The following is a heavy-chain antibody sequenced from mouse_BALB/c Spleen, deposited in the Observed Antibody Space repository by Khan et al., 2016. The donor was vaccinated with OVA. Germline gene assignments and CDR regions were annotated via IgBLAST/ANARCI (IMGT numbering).Heavy chain of an antibody. CDR3: ARRRGGYYFDY. CDR1: GYTFTSYT. Sequence: QVQLQQSGAELARPGASVKMSCKASGYTFTSYTMHWVKQRPGQGLEWIGYINPRSGYTDSNQKFKDKTTLTTDISSSTAYMQLSSLTSEDSAVYYCARRRGGYYFDYWGQGTTLTVSS. V-gene: IGHV1-4*02. CDR2: INPRSGYT. J-gene: IGHJ2*01.